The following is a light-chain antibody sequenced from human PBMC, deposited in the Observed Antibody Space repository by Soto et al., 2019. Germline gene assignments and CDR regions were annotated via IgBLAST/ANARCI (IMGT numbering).Light chain of an antibody. CDR1: SGHSNYT. Sequence: QAVVTQSPCASASLGASVKLTCTLSSGHSNYTIAWHQQQPEKGPRYLMKVNSGGSHIKGDGIPDRFSGSSSGAERYLFISSLQSEDEADYYCQTWGTGSAIVVFGGGTQLTVL. CDR3: QTWGTGSAIVV. CDR2: VNSGGSH. V-gene: IGLV4-69*01. J-gene: IGLJ7*01.